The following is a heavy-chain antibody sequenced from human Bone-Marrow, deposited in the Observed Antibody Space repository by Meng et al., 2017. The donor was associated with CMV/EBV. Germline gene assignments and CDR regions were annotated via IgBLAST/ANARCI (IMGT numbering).Heavy chain of an antibody. J-gene: IGHJ4*02. Sequence: GGSLRLSCAASGFTFSSYEMNWVRQAPGKGLEWVSYISSSGSTIYYADSVKGRFTISRDNAKSSLSLQMNSLRAEDTAVYYCASRLGYCSSTSCFDYWGQGTLVTVSS. CDR1: GFTFSSYE. D-gene: IGHD2-2*03. CDR3: ASRLGYCSSTSCFDY. CDR2: ISSSGSTI. V-gene: IGHV3-48*03.